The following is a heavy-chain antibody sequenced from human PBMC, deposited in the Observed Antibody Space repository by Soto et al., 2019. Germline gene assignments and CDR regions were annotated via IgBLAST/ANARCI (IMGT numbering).Heavy chain of an antibody. D-gene: IGHD2-2*01. J-gene: IGHJ3*02. Sequence: EVQLVESGGDLVQPGGSLRLSCAASGFTFSGHWMHWVRQVPGKGLEWVSRINPDGGSSAYADSVKGRFTISRDNTKNTLYLQMNGLRAEDTAVYYCAREAGYCSRTRCYRSAFDTWGQGTTVTVSS. CDR1: GFTFSGHW. CDR3: AREAGYCSRTRCYRSAFDT. V-gene: IGHV3-74*03. CDR2: INPDGGSS.